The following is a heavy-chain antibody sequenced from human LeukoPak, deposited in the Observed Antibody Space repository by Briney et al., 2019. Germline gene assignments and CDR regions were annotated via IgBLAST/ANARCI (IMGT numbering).Heavy chain of an antibody. D-gene: IGHD6-19*01. CDR2: INQDASEK. J-gene: IGHJ4*02. V-gene: IGHV3-7*03. CDR1: GFTFSRYW. Sequence: PGGSLRLSCAASGFTFSRYWMTWVRQAPGKGLKWVANINQDASEKYYVDSVKGRFTISRDNAKNSLFVQMNSLRAEDTAVYYCAREGGSGWSLDYWGQGTLVTVSS. CDR3: AREGGSGWSLDY.